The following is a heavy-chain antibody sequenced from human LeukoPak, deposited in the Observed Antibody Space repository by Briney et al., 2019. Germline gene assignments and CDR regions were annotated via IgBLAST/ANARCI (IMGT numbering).Heavy chain of an antibody. CDR2: ISSSSSYI. D-gene: IGHD6-25*01. Sequence: PGGSLRLSCAASGFTFSSYSMNWVRQAPGKGLEGVSSISSSSSYIYYADSVKGRFTISRDNAKNSLYLQMNSLRAEDTAVYYCAREQRLEPFDYWGQGTLVTVSS. CDR3: AREQRLEPFDY. CDR1: GFTFSSYS. J-gene: IGHJ4*02. V-gene: IGHV3-21*01.